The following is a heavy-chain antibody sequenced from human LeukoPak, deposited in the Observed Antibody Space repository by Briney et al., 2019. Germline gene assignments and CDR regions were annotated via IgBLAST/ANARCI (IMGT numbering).Heavy chain of an antibody. CDR1: GFTVSSNY. D-gene: IGHD3-10*01. V-gene: IGHV3-66*01. CDR3: ARVRAEYGSGKYGENYFDY. J-gene: IGHJ4*02. CDR2: IYSGGST. Sequence: GGSLRLSCAASGFTVSSNYMSWVRQAPGKGLEWVSVIYSGGSTYYAGSVKGRFTISRDNSKNTLYLQMNSLRAEDTAVYYCARVRAEYGSGKYGENYFDYWGQGTLVTVSS.